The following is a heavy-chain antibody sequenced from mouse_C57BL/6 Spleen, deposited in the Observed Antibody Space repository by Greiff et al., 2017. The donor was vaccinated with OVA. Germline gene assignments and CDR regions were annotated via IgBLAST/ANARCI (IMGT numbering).Heavy chain of an antibody. D-gene: IGHD1-1*01. CDR1: GYTFTSYW. V-gene: IGHV1-69*01. CDR3: ARKTVVARYWYFDV. Sequence: QVQLQQPGAELVMPGASVKLSCKASGYTFTSYWMHWVKQRPGQGLEWIGEIDPSDSYTIYNQKFKGKSTLTVDKSSSTAYMQLSSLTSEDSAVYYCARKTVVARYWYFDVWGTGTTVTVSP. CDR2: IDPSDSYT. J-gene: IGHJ1*03.